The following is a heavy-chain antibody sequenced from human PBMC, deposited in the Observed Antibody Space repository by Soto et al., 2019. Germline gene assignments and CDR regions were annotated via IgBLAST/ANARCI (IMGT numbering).Heavy chain of an antibody. Sequence: SHTLDLDCSISGGSVSSNSATWHWLIQSPSGGIECRGRACYRAKLYNDYAVSVKSRITINPDTSKNQFSLQLNSVTPEDTAVYYCARDTDNPYSGDDYYYVMDVWGQGRTFTVSS. CDR3: ARDTDNPYSGDDYYYVMDV. CDR1: GGSVSSNSAT. V-gene: IGHV6-1*01. CDR2: ACYRAKLYN. J-gene: IGHJ6*02. D-gene: IGHD4-4*01.